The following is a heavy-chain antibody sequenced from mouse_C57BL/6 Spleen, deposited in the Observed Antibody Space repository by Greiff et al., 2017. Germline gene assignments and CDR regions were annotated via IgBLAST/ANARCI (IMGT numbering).Heavy chain of an antibody. CDR3: ATKGGNWGFYYLDY. D-gene: IGHD4-1*01. V-gene: IGHV3-6*01. J-gene: IGHJ2*01. CDR1: GYSITSGYY. Sequence: VQLKESGPGLVKPSQSLSLTCSVTGYSITSGYYWNWIRQFPGNHLEWMGFISYDGSNNYNPPLKNRTSITRDTSTNQFFLKLNSVTTEDTATDYCATKGGNWGFYYLDYWGQGTTLTVSS. CDR2: ISYDGSN.